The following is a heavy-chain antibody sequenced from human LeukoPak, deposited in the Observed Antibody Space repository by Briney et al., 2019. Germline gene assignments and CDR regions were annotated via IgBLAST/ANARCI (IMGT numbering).Heavy chain of an antibody. J-gene: IGHJ3*02. CDR3: ARDLIGQDAFDI. V-gene: IGHV4-59*12. D-gene: IGHD3-9*01. Sequence: SETLSLTCTVSGGSISSYYWSWIRQPPGKGLEWIGYIYYSGSTYYNPSLKSRVTISVDTSKNQSSLKLSSVTAADTAVYYCARDLIGQDAFDIWGQGTMVTVSS. CDR1: GGSISSYY. CDR2: IYYSGST.